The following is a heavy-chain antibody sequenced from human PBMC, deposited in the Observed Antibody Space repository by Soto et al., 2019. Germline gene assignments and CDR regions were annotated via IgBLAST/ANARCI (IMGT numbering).Heavy chain of an antibody. Sequence: EVQLVESGGGLVKPGGSLRLSCAASGFTFSSYSMNWVRQAPGKGLEWVSFISMSSSYIYYADSVKGRFTISRDNAKNSLYLQVNSLRAEDTAVYYCAGERGYSGYEFDYWGQGTLVTVSS. V-gene: IGHV3-21*01. D-gene: IGHD5-12*01. CDR2: ISMSSSYI. CDR3: AGERGYSGYEFDY. CDR1: GFTFSSYS. J-gene: IGHJ4*02.